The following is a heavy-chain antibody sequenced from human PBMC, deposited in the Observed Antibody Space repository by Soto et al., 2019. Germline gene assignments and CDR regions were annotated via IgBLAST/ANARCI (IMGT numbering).Heavy chain of an antibody. J-gene: IGHJ5*02. CDR2: IYYSGST. V-gene: IGHV4-39*01. CDR1: GGSISSSSYY. CDR3: ARHGVDCSGGSCHPYNWFDP. D-gene: IGHD2-15*01. Sequence: SETLSLTCTVSGGSISSSSYYWGWIRQPPGKGLEWIGSIYYSGSTYYNPSLKSRVTISVDTSKNQFSLKLSSVTAAETAVYYCARHGVDCSGGSCHPYNWFDPWGQGTLVTVSS.